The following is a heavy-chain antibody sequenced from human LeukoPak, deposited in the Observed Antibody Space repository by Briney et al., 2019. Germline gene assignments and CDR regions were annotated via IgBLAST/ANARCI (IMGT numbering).Heavy chain of an antibody. D-gene: IGHD1-14*01. J-gene: IGHJ4*02. CDR2: ISYDGSNK. CDR1: GFTFSSYA. CDR3: ARDQRARRHFDY. V-gene: IGHV3-30*04. Sequence: GGSLRLSCAASGFTFSSYAMHWVRQAPGKGLEWVAVISYDGSNKYYADSVKGRFTISRDNSKNTLYLQMNSLRAEGTAVYYCARDQRARRHFDYWGQGTLVTVSS.